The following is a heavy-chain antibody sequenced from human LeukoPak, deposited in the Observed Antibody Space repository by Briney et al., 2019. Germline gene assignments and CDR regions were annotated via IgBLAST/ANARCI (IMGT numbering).Heavy chain of an antibody. V-gene: IGHV1-18*01. Sequence: ASVKVSCKASGYTFTSYGISWVRQAPGQGLEWMGWISAYNGNTNCAQKFQGRVTITADKSTSTAYMELSSLRSEGTAVYYCARDRWSSGYYFDDWGQGTLVAVSS. CDR1: GYTFTSYG. CDR3: ARDRWSSGYYFDD. J-gene: IGHJ4*02. CDR2: ISAYNGNT. D-gene: IGHD3-22*01.